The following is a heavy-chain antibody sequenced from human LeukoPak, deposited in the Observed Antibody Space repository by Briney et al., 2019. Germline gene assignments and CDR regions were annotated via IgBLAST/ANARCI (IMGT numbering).Heavy chain of an antibody. J-gene: IGHJ4*02. CDR2: MNRDGSSI. CDR1: GFTFSDYW. V-gene: IGHV3-74*01. Sequence: WGSLRLSCAVSGFTFSDYWMHWVRQAPGKGLVWVSRMNRDGSSITYADSVKGRFTISRDNAKNSLYLQMNSLRAEDTAVYYCTRVIVEVPGVSDYCDYWGQGTLVTVSS. CDR3: TRVIVEVPGVSDYCDY. D-gene: IGHD2-2*01.